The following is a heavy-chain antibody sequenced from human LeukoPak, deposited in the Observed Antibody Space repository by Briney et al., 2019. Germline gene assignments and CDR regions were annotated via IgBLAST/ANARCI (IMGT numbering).Heavy chain of an antibody. J-gene: IGHJ5*02. CDR3: ARDAHGIVGARKYNWFDP. D-gene: IGHD1-26*01. CDR2: ISSSGSII. Sequence: GGSLRLSCAASGFTFSSYSMNWVRQAPGKGLEWVSYISSSGSIIYYADSVKGRFTISRDNAKNSLYLQMSSLRAEDTAVYYCARDAHGIVGARKYNWFDPWGQGTLVTVSS. V-gene: IGHV3-48*04. CDR1: GFTFSSYS.